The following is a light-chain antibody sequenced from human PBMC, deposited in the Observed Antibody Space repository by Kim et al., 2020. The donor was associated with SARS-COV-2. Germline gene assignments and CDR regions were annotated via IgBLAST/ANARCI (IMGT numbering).Light chain of an antibody. CDR3: GSYAGSNNFV. CDR1: SSDVGGSNY. Sequence: GQSVTLSCTGSSSDVGGSNYVSWYQHHPGKAPKCMIYEVSKRPSGVPYRFSGSKSGNTASLTVSGLQAEDEADYYCGSYAGSNNFVFGPGTRVTVL. CDR2: EVS. J-gene: IGLJ1*01. V-gene: IGLV2-8*01.